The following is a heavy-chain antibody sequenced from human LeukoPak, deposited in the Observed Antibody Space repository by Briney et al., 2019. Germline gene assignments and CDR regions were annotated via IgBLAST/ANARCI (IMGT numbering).Heavy chain of an antibody. CDR1: GGSVNSGSYF. Sequence: SETLSLTCTVSGGSVNSGSYFWSWIRQPPGKGLEWIGYIQNSARTNYNPSLESRVTISVDTSKNQFSLKLNSVTAADTAVYYCARHYGPWGQGTLVTVSS. CDR3: ARHYGP. J-gene: IGHJ5*02. V-gene: IGHV4-61*01. CDR2: IQNSART. D-gene: IGHD3-16*01.